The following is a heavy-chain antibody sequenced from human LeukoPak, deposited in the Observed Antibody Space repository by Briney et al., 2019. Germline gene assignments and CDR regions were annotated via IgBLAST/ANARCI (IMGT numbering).Heavy chain of an antibody. D-gene: IGHD3-22*01. CDR1: GGSISSSSYY. CDR2: IYYSGST. CDR3: ARVRLYYDSGGHGLTGWFDP. V-gene: IGHV4-39*07. Sequence: SETLSLTCTVSGGSISSSSYYWGWIRQPPGKGLEWIGSIYYSGSTYYNPSLKSRVTISVDTSKNQFSLKLSSVTAADTAVYYCARVRLYYDSGGHGLTGWFDPWGQRSLVTVSS. J-gene: IGHJ5*02.